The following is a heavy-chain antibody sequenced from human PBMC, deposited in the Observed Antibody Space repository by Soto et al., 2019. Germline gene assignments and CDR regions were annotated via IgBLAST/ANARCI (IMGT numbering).Heavy chain of an antibody. CDR1: GGSFSGYY. Sequence: QVQLQQWGAGLLKPSETLSLTCAVYGGSFSGYYWSWIRQPPGKGLEWIGEINHSGSTNYNPSLKSRVTISVDTSKNQFSLKLSSVTAADTAVYYCARGNSGWFSRFDPWGQGTLVTVSS. D-gene: IGHD6-19*01. CDR3: ARGNSGWFSRFDP. J-gene: IGHJ5*02. V-gene: IGHV4-34*01. CDR2: INHSGST.